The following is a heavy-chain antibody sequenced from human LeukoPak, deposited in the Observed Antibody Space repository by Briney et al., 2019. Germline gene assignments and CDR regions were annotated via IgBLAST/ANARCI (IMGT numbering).Heavy chain of an antibody. D-gene: IGHD1-26*01. J-gene: IGHJ4*02. V-gene: IGHV4-59*01. CDR2: IYYSGST. Sequence: SETLSLTCTVSGGSISSYYWSWIRQPPGKGLEWIGYIYYSGSTNYNPSLKSRVTISVDTSKNQFSLKLSSVTAADTAVYYCARDYIGGDDYWGQGTLVTVSS. CDR1: GGSISSYY. CDR3: ARDYIGGDDY.